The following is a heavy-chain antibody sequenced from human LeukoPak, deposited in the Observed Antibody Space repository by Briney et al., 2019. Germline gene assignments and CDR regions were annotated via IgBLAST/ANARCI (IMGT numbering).Heavy chain of an antibody. Sequence: ASVKVSCXATYTFTNYAITWVRQAPGQGLEWMGWIRPDNGYTNYAQKFQGRVTMTTDTSTSTAYMELKSLRSDDTAVYYCARGPYYYYYMDVWGKGTTVTVSS. CDR3: ARGPYYYYYMDV. J-gene: IGHJ6*03. V-gene: IGHV1-18*01. CDR2: IRPDNGYT. CDR1: YTFTNYA.